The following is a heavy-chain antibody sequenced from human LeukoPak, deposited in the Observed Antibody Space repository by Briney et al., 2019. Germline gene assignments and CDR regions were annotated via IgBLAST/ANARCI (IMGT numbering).Heavy chain of an antibody. J-gene: IGHJ4*02. V-gene: IGHV3-21*01. CDR3: ASEPVAAGSFFDY. CDR1: GFTFSSYS. CDR2: ISSSSSYI. D-gene: IGHD2-15*01. Sequence: PGGSLRLSCAASGFTFSSYSMNWVRQAPGKGLEWVSSISSSSSYIYYADSVKGRFTISRDNAKNSLYLQMNSLGAEDTAVYYCASEPVAAGSFFDYWGQGTLVTVSS.